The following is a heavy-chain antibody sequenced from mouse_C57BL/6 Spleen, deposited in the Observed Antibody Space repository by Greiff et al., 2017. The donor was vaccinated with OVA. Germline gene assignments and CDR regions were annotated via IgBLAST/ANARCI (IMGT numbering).Heavy chain of an antibody. V-gene: IGHV14-3*01. CDR1: GFTFNNTY. CDR3: ARPYGNFLYAMDY. CDR2: IDPANGNT. J-gene: IGHJ4*01. Sequence: EVQLQQSVAELVRPGASVKLSCTASGFTFNNTYMHWVKQRPEQGLEWIGRIDPANGNTKYAPKFQGKATITADTSSNTAYLQLSSLTYEDTAIYYGARPYGNFLYAMDYRGQGTSVTVAS. D-gene: IGHD2-1*01.